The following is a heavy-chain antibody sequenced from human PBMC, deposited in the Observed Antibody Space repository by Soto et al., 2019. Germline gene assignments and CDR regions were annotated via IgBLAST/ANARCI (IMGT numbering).Heavy chain of an antibody. CDR2: IKSIADGGTT. CDR3: HTPHGRNAFDI. D-gene: IGHD2-8*01. CDR1: GFTFSNAW. V-gene: IGHV3-15*01. J-gene: IGHJ3*02. Sequence: GGSLRLSCATSGFTFSNAWMAWVRQAPGKGLEWVGRIKSIADGGTTNYAAPVKGRFTISRHDSENTLYLQMNSLRVEDTGIYYCHTPHGRNAFDIWGPGTVVTVSS.